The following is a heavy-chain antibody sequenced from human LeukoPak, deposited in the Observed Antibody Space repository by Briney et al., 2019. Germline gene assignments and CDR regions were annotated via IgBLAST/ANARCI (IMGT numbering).Heavy chain of an antibody. D-gene: IGHD2-21*01. J-gene: IGHJ3*02. CDR2: IASDGSHT. V-gene: IGHV3-30-3*01. Sequence: GRSLRLSCAASGFTFSTYFMHWVRQAPGKGLEWVADIASDGSHTFYVESVKGRSTISRDNSKNTLYLQMNSLRADDTAVYFCARERQDTILHSGAFDIWGQGTMVTVSS. CDR1: GFTFSTYF. CDR3: ARERQDTILHSGAFDI.